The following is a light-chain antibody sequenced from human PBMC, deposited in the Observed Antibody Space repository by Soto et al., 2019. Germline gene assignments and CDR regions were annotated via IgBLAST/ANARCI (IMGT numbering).Light chain of an antibody. Sequence: QSVLTQSSSASASLGSSVKLTCTLSSGYTKYIVTWHQQQPGKAPRYLMRLEGSGKYNKGNGVPERFSGPSSGADRYLTISNLQSDDEADYYCETSDSNTHVFGPGTKLTVL. V-gene: IGLV4-60*03. J-gene: IGLJ1*01. CDR2: LEGSGKY. CDR3: ETSDSNTHV. CDR1: SGYTKYI.